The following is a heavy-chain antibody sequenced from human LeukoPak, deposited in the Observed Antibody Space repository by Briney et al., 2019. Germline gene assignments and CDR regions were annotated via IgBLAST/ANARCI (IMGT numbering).Heavy chain of an antibody. Sequence: PSETLSLTCAVYGGSFIGYCWSWIRQPPGKGLEWIGEINHSGSSNYNPSLKSRCTISVDTSKNQFSLKLSSVTAADTAVYYCARGRGYYAFDIWGEGTMVTVSS. D-gene: IGHD1-26*01. CDR1: GGSFIGYC. J-gene: IGHJ3*02. CDR3: ARGRGYYAFDI. V-gene: IGHV4-34*01. CDR2: INHSGSS.